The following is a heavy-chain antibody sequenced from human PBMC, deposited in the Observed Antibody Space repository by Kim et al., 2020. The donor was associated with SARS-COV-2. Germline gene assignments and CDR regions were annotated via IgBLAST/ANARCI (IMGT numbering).Heavy chain of an antibody. Sequence: PSLKSRVTISVDKSRNQFSLKLSSVTAADTAVYYCAREAASSWDGNWFDPWGQGTLVTVSS. V-gene: IGHV4-4*02. CDR3: AREAASSWDGNWFDP. J-gene: IGHJ5*02. D-gene: IGHD6-13*01.